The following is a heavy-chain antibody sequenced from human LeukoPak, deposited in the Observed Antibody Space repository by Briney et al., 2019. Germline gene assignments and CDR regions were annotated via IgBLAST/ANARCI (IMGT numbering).Heavy chain of an antibody. J-gene: IGHJ4*02. CDR1: GGSLSSGSYY. CDR2: IYYSGST. CDR3: ARSRRDFWSGYYNY. Sequence: SQTLSLTCTVSGGSLSSGSYYWSWIRQPPGKGLEWIGYIYYSGSTNYNPSLKSRVTISVDTSKNQFSLKLSSVTAADTAVYYCARSRRDFWSGYYNYWGQGTLVTVSS. V-gene: IGHV4-61*01. D-gene: IGHD3-3*01.